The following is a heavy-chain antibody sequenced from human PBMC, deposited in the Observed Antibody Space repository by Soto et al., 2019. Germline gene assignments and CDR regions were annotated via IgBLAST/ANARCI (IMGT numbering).Heavy chain of an antibody. Sequence: PGESLKISCKGSGYSFAGYWITWVRQKPGKGLEWMGRIDPSDSQTYYSPSFRGHVTISVTKSITTVFLQWSSLKASDTAMYYCARRAPGGTMVRGVPYYYYYGMDVWGQGTTVTVSS. CDR2: IDPSDSQT. CDR3: ARRAPGGTMVRGVPYYYYYGMDV. CDR1: GYSFAGYW. V-gene: IGHV5-10-1*01. J-gene: IGHJ6*02. D-gene: IGHD3-10*01.